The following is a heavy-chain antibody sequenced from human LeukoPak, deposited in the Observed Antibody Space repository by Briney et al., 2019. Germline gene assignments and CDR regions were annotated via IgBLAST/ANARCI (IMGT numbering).Heavy chain of an antibody. V-gene: IGHV2-5*01. D-gene: IGHD1-26*01. CDR2: IYCNDDK. J-gene: IGHJ4*02. Sequence: SGPTLVKPTQTLTLTCTFSGFSITTRGETVGWIRQPPGKALEWLALIYCNDDKRYSPSLKSRLTITKDTSKNQVVLTMTNMDPVDTATYYCAHLSGSYLTLDYWGQGTLVAVSS. CDR1: GFSITTRGET. CDR3: AHLSGSYLTLDY.